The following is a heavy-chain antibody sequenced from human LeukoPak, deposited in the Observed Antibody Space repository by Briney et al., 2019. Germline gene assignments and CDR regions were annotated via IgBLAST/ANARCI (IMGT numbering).Heavy chain of an antibody. CDR1: GYSIRSGHY. D-gene: IGHD6-13*01. V-gene: IGHV4-38-2*01. J-gene: IGHJ5*02. CDR3: VVVAAALNWFDP. Sequence: SETLSLTCAVSGYSIRSGHYWGWLRQPPGKGLEWIGNIYHSGNTFYNPSLKSRVTISVDPSKNQFSLKLSSVTAADTAVYYCVVVAAALNWFDPWGQGTLVTVSS. CDR2: IYHSGNT.